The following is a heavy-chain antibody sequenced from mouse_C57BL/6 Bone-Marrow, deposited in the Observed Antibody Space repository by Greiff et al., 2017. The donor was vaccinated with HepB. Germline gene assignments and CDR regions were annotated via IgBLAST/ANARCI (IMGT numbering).Heavy chain of an antibody. D-gene: IGHD2-3*01. CDR2: INPSTGGT. Sequence: EVQLQQSGPELVKPGASVKISCKASGYSFTGYYMNWVKQSPEKSLEWIGEINPSTGGTTYNQKFKAKATLTVDKSSSTAYIQLKGLTSEDSAVYYCARSCGYYEDYYAMDYWGQGTSVTVSS. J-gene: IGHJ4*01. CDR1: GYSFTGYY. CDR3: ARSCGYYEDYYAMDY. V-gene: IGHV1-42*01.